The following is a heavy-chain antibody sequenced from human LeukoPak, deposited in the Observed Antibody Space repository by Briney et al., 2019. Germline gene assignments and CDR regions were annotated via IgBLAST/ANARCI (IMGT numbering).Heavy chain of an antibody. J-gene: IGHJ4*02. D-gene: IGHD3-9*01. V-gene: IGHV1-46*01. CDR1: GYTFTSYY. CDR3: AREGRYDILTGYYNAY. CDR2: INPSGGST. Sequence: ASVKVSCKASGYTFTSYYMHWVRQAPGQGLEWMGIINPSGGSTSYAQKFQGRVTMTGDTSTSTVYMELSSLRSEDTAVYYCAREGRYDILTGYYNAYWGQGTLVTVSS.